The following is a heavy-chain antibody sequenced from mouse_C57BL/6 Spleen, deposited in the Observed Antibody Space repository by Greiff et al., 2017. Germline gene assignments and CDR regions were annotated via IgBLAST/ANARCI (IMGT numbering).Heavy chain of an antibody. Sequence: DVQLQESGEGLVKPGGSLKLSCAASGFTFSSYAMSWVRQTPEKRLEWVAYISSGGDYIYYADTVKGRFTISRDNARNTLYLQMSSLKSEDTAMYYCTRGREAWFAYWGQGTLVTVSA. V-gene: IGHV5-9-1*02. J-gene: IGHJ3*01. CDR1: GFTFSSYA. CDR3: TRGREAWFAY. CDR2: ISSGGDYI.